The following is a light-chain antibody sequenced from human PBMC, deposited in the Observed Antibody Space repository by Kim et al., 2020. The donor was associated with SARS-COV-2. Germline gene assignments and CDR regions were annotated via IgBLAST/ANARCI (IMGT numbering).Light chain of an antibody. V-gene: IGLV2-8*01. J-gene: IGLJ3*02. CDR2: KGK. Sequence: LYCAGTRRDGGSYSEEPWHPQGRGKTPRLRIFKGKLRNLGVPGRCSGTKSGNAASLTVSGLQAEDEADYYCSSYGGSSNLMFGGGTQLTVL. CDR3: SSYGGSSNLM. CDR1: RRDGGSYSE.